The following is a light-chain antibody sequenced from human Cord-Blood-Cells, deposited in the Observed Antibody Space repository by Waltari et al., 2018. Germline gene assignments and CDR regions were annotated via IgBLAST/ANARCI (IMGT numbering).Light chain of an antibody. Sequence: DIQMTQSPSTLSASVGDRVPITCRASQSISSWLAWYQQKPGKAPKLLIYKASSLESGVTSRFSGSGSGTEFTLTISSLQPDDFATYYCQQYNSYSHSFGQGTKLEIK. CDR3: QQYNSYSHS. CDR1: QSISSW. J-gene: IGKJ2*03. CDR2: KAS. V-gene: IGKV1-5*03.